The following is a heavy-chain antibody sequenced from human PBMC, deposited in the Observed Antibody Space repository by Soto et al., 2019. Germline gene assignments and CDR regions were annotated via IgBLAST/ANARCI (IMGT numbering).Heavy chain of an antibody. CDR1: GYTFTSYY. J-gene: IGHJ3*02. V-gene: IGHV1-46*01. Sequence: ASVKVSCKASGYTFTSYYMHWVRQAPGQGLEWMGIINPSGGSTSYAQKFQGRVTMTRDTSTSTVYMELSSLRSEDTAVYYCARDTYYYDSSGYSGQTLDAFDISGQVTMVTVSS. D-gene: IGHD3-22*01. CDR2: INPSGGST. CDR3: ARDTYYYDSSGYSGQTLDAFDI.